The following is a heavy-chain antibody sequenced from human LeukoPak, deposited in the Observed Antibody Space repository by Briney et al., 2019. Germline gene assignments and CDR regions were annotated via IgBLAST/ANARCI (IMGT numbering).Heavy chain of an antibody. CDR2: MHGDNGNT. D-gene: IGHD2-21*02. V-gene: IGHV1-2*02. J-gene: IGHJ4*02. Sequence: ASVRVSCKTSGYKFISHYLQWVRQAPGLGPEWVGWMHGDNGNTRYAEKFEGRVTMTRDTSTSTAYMDLSRLTSDDTAVYYCAREGSYCVGGDCYSFDFWGQGTLVTVSS. CDR3: AREGSYCVGGDCYSFDF. CDR1: GYKFISHY.